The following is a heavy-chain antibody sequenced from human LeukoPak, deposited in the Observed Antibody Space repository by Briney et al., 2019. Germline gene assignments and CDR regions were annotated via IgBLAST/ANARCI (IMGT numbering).Heavy chain of an antibody. CDR3: ATSSGYYRNWFDP. J-gene: IGHJ5*02. V-gene: IGHV1-2*02. Sequence: ASVKVSCKASGYTFTGYYMHWVRQAPGQGLGWMGWINPNSGGTNYAQKFQGRVTMTRDTSISTAYMKLSRLRSDDTAVYYCATSSGYYRNWFDPWGQGTLVTVSS. CDR2: INPNSGGT. CDR1: GYTFTGYY. D-gene: IGHD3-22*01.